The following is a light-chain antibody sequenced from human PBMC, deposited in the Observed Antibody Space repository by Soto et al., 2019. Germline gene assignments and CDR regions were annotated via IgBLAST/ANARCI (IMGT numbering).Light chain of an antibody. J-gene: IGLJ2*01. CDR3: SSYTNSRTLVV. V-gene: IGLV2-14*01. CDR2: DVT. Sequence: QSALTQPASVSGSPGQSITISCTGTSSDVGGYNYVSWYQQHPGKAPKLMIYDVTNRPSGVSNRFSGSKSGNTASLTISGLQAEDEADYYCSSYTNSRTLVVFGGGTQLTVL. CDR1: SSDVGGYNY.